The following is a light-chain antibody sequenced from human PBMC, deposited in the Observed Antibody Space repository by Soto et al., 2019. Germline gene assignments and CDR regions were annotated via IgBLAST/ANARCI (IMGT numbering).Light chain of an antibody. CDR1: SSNIGAGYD. J-gene: IGLJ3*02. CDR3: QSHDSSLNSWV. CDR2: GNT. V-gene: IGLV1-40*01. Sequence: QSVLTQPPSMSGAPGQRVTISCTGSSSNIGAGYDVHWYQLLPGTAPKLLIYGNTNQPSGVPDRFSGSKSGTSASLAITGLRAEDEADYYCQSHDSSLNSWVFGGGTKVTVL.